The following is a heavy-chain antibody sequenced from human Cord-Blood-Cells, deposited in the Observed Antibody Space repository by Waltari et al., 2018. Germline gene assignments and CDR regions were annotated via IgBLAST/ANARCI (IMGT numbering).Heavy chain of an antibody. CDR1: GFTFSSYW. D-gene: IGHD5-18*01. J-gene: IGHJ4*02. CDR2: IKQDGSEK. Sequence: EVQLVESGGGLVQPGGSLRLSCAASGFTFSSYWMSWVRQAPGTGLEWVANIKQDGSEKYYVDSVKGRFTISRDNAKNSLYLQMNSLRAEDTAVYYCASEGYSYGYYFDYWGQGTLVTVSS. CDR3: ASEGYSYGYYFDY. V-gene: IGHV3-7*01.